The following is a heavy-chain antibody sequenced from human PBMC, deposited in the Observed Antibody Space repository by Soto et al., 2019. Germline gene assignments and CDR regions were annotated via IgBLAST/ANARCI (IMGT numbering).Heavy chain of an antibody. CDR3: AKDFKVSGSYSGSLNYYYGMDV. CDR1: GFTFSSYG. V-gene: IGHV3-30*18. Sequence: GGCLRLSCAVSGFTFSSYGMHWVRQAPGKGLEWVAIISYDGSLKYYADSVKGRFTISRDNSKSALYLQMTSLRPEDTSVYYCAKDFKVSGSYSGSLNYYYGMDVWGQGTTVTVSS. CDR2: ISYDGSLK. J-gene: IGHJ6*02. D-gene: IGHD3-10*01.